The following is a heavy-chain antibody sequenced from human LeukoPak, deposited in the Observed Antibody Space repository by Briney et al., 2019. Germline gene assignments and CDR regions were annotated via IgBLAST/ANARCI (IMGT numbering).Heavy chain of an antibody. CDR2: INPYNGNT. CDR3: ARGRIPARLRELGVVTDRHYYMDV. Sequence: ASVKVSCRASGYTFTNFAISWVRQAPGQGLEWMGWINPYNGNTKYALKVQGRVTMTTDTSTSTAYMELRSLSPDDTAVCYCARGRIPARLRELGVVTDRHYYMDVWGKGTTVTVSS. CDR1: GYTFTNFA. J-gene: IGHJ6*03. V-gene: IGHV1-18*01. D-gene: IGHD3-3*01.